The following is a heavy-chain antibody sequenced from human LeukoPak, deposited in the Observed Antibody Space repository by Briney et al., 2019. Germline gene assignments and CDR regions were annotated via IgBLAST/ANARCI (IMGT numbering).Heavy chain of an antibody. CDR1: GFTFSSYG. CDR2: ISYDGSNK. Sequence: HPGGSLRFSCAASGFTFSSYGMHWVRQAPGKGLEWVAVISYDGSNKYYADSVKGRFTISRDNSKNTLYLQMNSLRPEDAAVYYCANLPLWGQGTLVTVSS. V-gene: IGHV3-30*18. J-gene: IGHJ4*02. CDR3: ANLPL.